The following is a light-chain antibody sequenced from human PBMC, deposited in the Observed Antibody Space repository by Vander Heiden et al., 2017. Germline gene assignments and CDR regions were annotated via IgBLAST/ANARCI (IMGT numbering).Light chain of an antibody. CDR2: GAS. V-gene: IGKV3-15*01. CDR1: QSVSSN. CDR3: QHDNNWPMET. J-gene: IGKJ1*01. Sequence: EIVMTQSPATLSVSPGERATLFCRASQSVSSNLAWYQQKPGQAPRLLIYGASTRATGIPARFSGSGSGTEFTLTISSLQSEDFAIYYCQHDNNWPMETFGQGTKVEVK.